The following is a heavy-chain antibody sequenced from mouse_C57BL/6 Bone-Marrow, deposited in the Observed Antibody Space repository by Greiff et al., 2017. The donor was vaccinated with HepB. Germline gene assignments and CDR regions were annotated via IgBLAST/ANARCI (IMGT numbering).Heavy chain of an antibody. V-gene: IGHV3-1*01. Sequence: EVQLVESGPGMVKPSQSLSLTCTVTGYSITSGYDWHWIRHFPGNKLEWMGYIGYSGSTNYNPCLKSRTSITHDTSTNPFFLKLTSVTTEDTAAYYCAREYYGSSYGGYFDDWGTGTTVTVSS. CDR2: IGYSGST. J-gene: IGHJ1*03. CDR3: AREYYGSSYGGYFDD. CDR1: GYSITSGYD. D-gene: IGHD1-1*01.